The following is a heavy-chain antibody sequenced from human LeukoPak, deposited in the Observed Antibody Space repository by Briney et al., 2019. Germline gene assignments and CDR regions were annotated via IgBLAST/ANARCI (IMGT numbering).Heavy chain of an antibody. CDR3: AVCSSTYYYYGMDV. CDR1: GGSISSYS. CDR2: IYYSGST. V-gene: IGHV4-59*01. Sequence: PSETLSLTCTVSGGSISSYSWSWIRQPPGKGLEWIGYIYYSGSTNYNPSLKSRVTISVDTSKNQFSLKLSSVTAADTAVYYCAVCSSTYYYYGMDVWGKGTTVTVSS. D-gene: IGHD2-2*01. J-gene: IGHJ6*04.